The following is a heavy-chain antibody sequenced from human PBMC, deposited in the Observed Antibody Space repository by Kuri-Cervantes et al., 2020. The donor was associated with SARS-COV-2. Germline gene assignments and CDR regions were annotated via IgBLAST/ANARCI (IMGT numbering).Heavy chain of an antibody. V-gene: IGHV4-39*01. D-gene: IGHD5-18*01. CDR1: GGSISSSSYY. CDR2: IYYSGST. J-gene: IGHJ4*02. Sequence: SETLSLTCTVSGGSISSSSYYWGWIRQPPGKGLEWIGSIYYSGSTYYNPSLKSRVTISVDTSKNQFSLKLSSVTAADTAVYYCARRGYSYGSGDGDYWGQGTLVTVSS. CDR3: ARRGYSYGSGDGDY.